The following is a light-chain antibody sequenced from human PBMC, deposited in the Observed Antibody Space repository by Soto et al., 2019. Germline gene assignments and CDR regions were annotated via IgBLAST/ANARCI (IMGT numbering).Light chain of an antibody. J-gene: IGLJ1*01. CDR2: SNN. V-gene: IGLV1-44*01. CDR1: SSNIGGNT. Sequence: QSVLTQPPSASGTPGQRVTISCSGSSSNIGGNTVNWYQHLPGTAPKLLIFSNNQRPSGVPDRFSGSKSGTSASLAISGLQSEAEAEYYCAGWDSSLNGYVFGTGTKVTAL. CDR3: AGWDSSLNGYV.